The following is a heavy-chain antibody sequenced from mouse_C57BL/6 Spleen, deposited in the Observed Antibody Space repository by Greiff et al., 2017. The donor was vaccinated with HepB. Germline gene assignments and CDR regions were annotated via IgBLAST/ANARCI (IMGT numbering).Heavy chain of an antibody. D-gene: IGHD2-2*01. J-gene: IGHJ3*01. CDR2: INYDGSST. CDR1: GFTFSDYY. V-gene: IGHV5-16*01. Sequence: EVKLMESEGGLVQPGSSMKLSCTASGFTFSDYYMAWVRQVPEKGLEWVANINYDGSSTYYLDSLKSRFIISRDNAKNILYLQMSSLKSEDTATYYCARGGYWFAYWGQGTLVTVSA. CDR3: ARGGYWFAY.